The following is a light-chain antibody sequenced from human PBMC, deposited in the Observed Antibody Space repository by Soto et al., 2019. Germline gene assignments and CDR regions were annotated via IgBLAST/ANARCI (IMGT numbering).Light chain of an antibody. CDR1: SSVVGSYNL. CDR2: EVS. V-gene: IGLV2-23*02. J-gene: IGLJ1*01. Sequence: SVLTQPASVSGSPGQSITISCTGTSSVVGSYNLVSWYQQHPGKAPKLMIYEVSKRPSGVSNRFSGSKSGNTASLTISGLQAEDEADYYCCSYAGSSTFVFGTGTRSPS. CDR3: CSYAGSSTFV.